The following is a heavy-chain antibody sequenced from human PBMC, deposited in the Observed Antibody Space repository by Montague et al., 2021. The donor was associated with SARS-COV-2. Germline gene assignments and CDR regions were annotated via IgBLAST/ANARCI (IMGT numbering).Heavy chain of an antibody. CDR1: GFTFSGYG. V-gene: IGHV3-33*06. CDR2: IWYDGSNK. J-gene: IGHJ4*02. D-gene: IGHD3-10*01. CDR3: AKEGVLWFGELSEDLPDY. Sequence: SLRLSCAASGFTFSGYGMHWVRQAPGKGLEWVAVIWYDGSNKYYADSVKGRFTISRDNSKNTLYLQMNSLRAEDTAVYYCAKEGVLWFGELSEDLPDYWGQGTLVTVSS.